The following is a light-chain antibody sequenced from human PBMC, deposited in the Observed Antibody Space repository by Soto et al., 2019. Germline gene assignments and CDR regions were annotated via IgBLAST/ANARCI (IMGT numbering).Light chain of an antibody. CDR3: QQYNSYRT. CDR1: QSISSW. J-gene: IGKJ1*01. Sequence: DIQMTQSPSTLSASVGDRVTITCRASQSISSWLAWYQQKPGKAPKLLIYDASSLESGVPSRFSGSGSGTEFTLTISSLQPDDFTTYYCQQYNSYRTFGVGTKVEIK. V-gene: IGKV1-5*01. CDR2: DAS.